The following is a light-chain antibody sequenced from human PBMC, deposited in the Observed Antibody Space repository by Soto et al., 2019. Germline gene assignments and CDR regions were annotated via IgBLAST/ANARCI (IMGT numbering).Light chain of an antibody. Sequence: EIVLTQSPGTLSLSPGERATLSCSASQSVSSSYLAWYQQKPGQAPRLLIYGASSRATGIPDRFSGSGSGTDFTLTISRLEPEDFAVYYCQQYGSSCSTFGGGTKVEIK. CDR1: QSVSSSY. CDR3: QQYGSSCST. V-gene: IGKV3-20*01. J-gene: IGKJ4*01. CDR2: GAS.